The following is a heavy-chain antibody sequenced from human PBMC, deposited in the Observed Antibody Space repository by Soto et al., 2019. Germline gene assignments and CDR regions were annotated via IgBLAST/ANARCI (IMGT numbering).Heavy chain of an antibody. CDR2: IYYSGST. Sequence: QVQLQESGPGLVKPSQTLSLTCTVSGGSISSGGYYWSWIRQHPGKGLEWIGYIYYSGSTYYNPSLKSRVTISVDTSKNQCSLKLSSVTAADTAVYYCARGVAEGAYWYFDLWGRGTLVTVSS. J-gene: IGHJ2*01. CDR1: GGSISSGGYY. D-gene: IGHD6-19*01. CDR3: ARGVAEGAYWYFDL. V-gene: IGHV4-31*03.